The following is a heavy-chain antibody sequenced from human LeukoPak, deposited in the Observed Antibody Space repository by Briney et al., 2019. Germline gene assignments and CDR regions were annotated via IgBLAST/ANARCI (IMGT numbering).Heavy chain of an antibody. Sequence: SQTLSLTCAISGDSVSSNSAAWNWIRQSPSGGLEWLGRTYYRSKWYYDYALSVKSRSTINPDTSENQFSLKLNSVTPDDTAVYYCARDDTWRLDYWGQGILVTVSS. V-gene: IGHV6-1*01. CDR2: TYYRSKWYY. CDR3: ARDDTWRLDY. D-gene: IGHD2-2*02. J-gene: IGHJ4*02. CDR1: GDSVSSNSAA.